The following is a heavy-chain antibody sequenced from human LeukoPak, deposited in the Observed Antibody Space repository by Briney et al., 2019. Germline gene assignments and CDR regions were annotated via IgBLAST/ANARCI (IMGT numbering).Heavy chain of an antibody. D-gene: IGHD2-8*01. CDR3: AADPRHGRVYDA. V-gene: IGHV1-58*02. CDR1: GFTFSSSA. J-gene: IGHJ5*02. CDR2: IVVGRGNT. Sequence: PGTSVKVSCKASGFTFSSSAMKWVRQARGQRLEWIGWIVVGRGNTNYAQRFQQRVTITRDMSTSTAYMELSSLTSEDTAVYYCAADPRHGRVYDAWGQGTLVTVSS.